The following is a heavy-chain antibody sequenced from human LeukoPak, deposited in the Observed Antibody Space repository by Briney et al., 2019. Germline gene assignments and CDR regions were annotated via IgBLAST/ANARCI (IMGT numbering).Heavy chain of an antibody. Sequence: GGSLRLSCAASGFTFSSYSMNWVRQAPGKGLEWVSGISGSGGSIYYADSLKGRFTISKDNSKNTLYLQMNSPRAEDTAVYYCAKDHTVGATFGVYFDYWGQGTLVTVSS. CDR1: GFTFSSYS. D-gene: IGHD1-26*01. CDR2: ISGSGGSI. V-gene: IGHV3-23*01. CDR3: AKDHTVGATFGVYFDY. J-gene: IGHJ4*02.